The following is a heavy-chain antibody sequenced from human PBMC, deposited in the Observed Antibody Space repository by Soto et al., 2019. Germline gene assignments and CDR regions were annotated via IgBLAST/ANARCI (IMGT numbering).Heavy chain of an antibody. J-gene: IGHJ4*02. CDR3: TRAPWIPYLLYY. CDR1: GFTFSRFD. Sequence: PWGTLSLTCAASGFTFSRFDLRWIRQPPGKGLEWISYICSSGSTAYYASSMGRRITISSDTTNNSVYLQMDILRAEDTALYYCTRAPWIPYLLYYWGQGALVTVSS. CDR2: ICSSGSTA. V-gene: IGHV3-11*04. D-gene: IGHD3-9*01.